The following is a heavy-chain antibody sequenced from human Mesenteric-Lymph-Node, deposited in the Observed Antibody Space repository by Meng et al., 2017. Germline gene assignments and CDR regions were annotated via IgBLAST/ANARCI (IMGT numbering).Heavy chain of an antibody. CDR3: ARSGSWFALDY. CDR2: IYYSGST. J-gene: IGHJ4*02. V-gene: IGHV4-59*12. D-gene: IGHD6-13*01. Sequence: GSLRLSCTVSGGSISSYYWSWIRQPPGKGLEWIGYIYYSGSTNYNPSLKSRVTISLDTSKNHFSLNVRSVTAADTAVYYCARSGSWFALDYWGQGTLVTVSS. CDR1: GGSISSYY.